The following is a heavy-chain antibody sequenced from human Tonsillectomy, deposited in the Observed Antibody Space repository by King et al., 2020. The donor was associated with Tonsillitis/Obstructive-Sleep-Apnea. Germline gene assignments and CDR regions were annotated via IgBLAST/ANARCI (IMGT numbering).Heavy chain of an antibody. Sequence: GQLVESGGGLVKPGGSLRLSCAASGFTFSSYSMNWVRQAPGKGLEWVSSISSSSSYIYYADSVKGRFTISRDNAKNSLYLQMNSLRAEDTAVYYCAREISLEVAGTTNAFDIWGQGTMVTVSS. J-gene: IGHJ3*02. CDR2: ISSSSSYI. V-gene: IGHV3-21*01. D-gene: IGHD6-19*01. CDR3: AREISLEVAGTTNAFDI. CDR1: GFTFSSYS.